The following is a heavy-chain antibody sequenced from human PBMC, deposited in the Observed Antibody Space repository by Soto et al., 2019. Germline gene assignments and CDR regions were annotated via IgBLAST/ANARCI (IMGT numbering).Heavy chain of an antibody. V-gene: IGHV3-23*01. D-gene: IGHD1-7*01. CDR1: GYNFGSYA. CDR3: AKDPRLELRGVDS. J-gene: IGHJ4*02. Sequence: DVHLLESGGGLVQPGGSLRLSCVASGYNFGSYAMMWVRQAPGKGLEWISTIGGGGSGSYYADSVKGRFTISRDNSKNTLFLQMNSLRAEDTGVYYCAKDPRLELRGVDSWGQGTQVTVSS. CDR2: IGGGGSGS.